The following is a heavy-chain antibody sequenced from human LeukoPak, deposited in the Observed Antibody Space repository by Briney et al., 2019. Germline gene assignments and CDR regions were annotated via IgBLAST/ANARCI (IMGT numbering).Heavy chain of an antibody. CDR2: ISSSSSYI. J-gene: IGHJ4*02. CDR1: GFTFSSYS. D-gene: IGHD2-15*01. V-gene: IGHV3-21*01. CDR3: ARGYCSGGSCYSGVDYFDY. Sequence: GGSLRLSCAASGFTFSSYSMNWVRQAPGKGLEWVSSISSSSSYIYYADSVKGRFTISRDNAKNSLYLQMNSLRAEDTAVYYCARGYCSGGSCYSGVDYFDYWGQGTLVTVSS.